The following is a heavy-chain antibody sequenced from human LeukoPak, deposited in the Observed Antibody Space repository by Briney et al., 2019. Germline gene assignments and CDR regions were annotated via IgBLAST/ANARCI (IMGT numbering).Heavy chain of an antibody. D-gene: IGHD3-22*01. V-gene: IGHV3-33*01. CDR2: IWYDGRNK. Sequence: GGSLRLSCVASGFTFSSYGMHWARQAPGRGLEWVALIWYDGRNKYYADSVKGRFTISRDNSKNTLSLQLNSLRDEDTAVYYCARDGGSSGYHDALDIWGQGTMVTVSA. CDR1: GFTFSSYG. CDR3: ARDGGSSGYHDALDI. J-gene: IGHJ3*02.